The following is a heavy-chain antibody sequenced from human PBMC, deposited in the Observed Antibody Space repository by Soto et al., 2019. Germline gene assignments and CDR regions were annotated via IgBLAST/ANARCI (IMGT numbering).Heavy chain of an antibody. CDR3: ARAQSGGYYSFDY. V-gene: IGHV4-30-2*01. CDR2: IFHSGST. Sequence: SETLSLTCAVSGGSISGGDYSWNWIRQPPGKGLEWIGYIFHSGSTYYNPSLKSRVTISVDRSKNHFSLRLSSVTAADTAVYYCARAQSGGYYSFDYWGQGILVTVSS. CDR1: GGSISGGDYS. J-gene: IGHJ4*02. D-gene: IGHD3-22*01.